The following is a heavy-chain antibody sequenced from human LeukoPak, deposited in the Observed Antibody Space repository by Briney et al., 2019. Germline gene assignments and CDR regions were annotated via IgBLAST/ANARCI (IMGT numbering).Heavy chain of an antibody. CDR1: GITLSNYG. CDR3: AKRGIVIRAVIIIGFHKEAYYFDY. D-gene: IGHD3-10*01. J-gene: IGHJ4*02. Sequence: GGSLRLSCVVSGITLSNYGMSWVRQAPGKGLEWVSGISERGGSTNYADSVKGRFIISRDTSKNTVYLQMNSLRVEDTAVYFCAKRGIVIRAVIIIGFHKEAYYFDYWGQGTLVTVSS. V-gene: IGHV3-23*01. CDR2: ISERGGST.